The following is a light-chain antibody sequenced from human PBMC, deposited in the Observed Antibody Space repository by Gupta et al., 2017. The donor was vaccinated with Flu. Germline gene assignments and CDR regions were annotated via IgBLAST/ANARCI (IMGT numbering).Light chain of an antibody. V-gene: IGKV3-20*01. J-gene: IGKJ2*01. CDR3: QHYGSSPAFT. CDR2: GAS. Sequence: EIVLTQSPGSLSLSPGERATLSCRASQTVDASFLAWYKQQPGQAPRLLIHGASTRATGIPDRFSGSGSGTDFTLTISRIEPEDFAVYYCQHYGSSPAFTFGQGTKLEI. CDR1: QTVDASF.